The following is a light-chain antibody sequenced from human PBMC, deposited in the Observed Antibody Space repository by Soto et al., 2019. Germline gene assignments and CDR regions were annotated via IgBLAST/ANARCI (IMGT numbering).Light chain of an antibody. CDR1: SSNIGSNY. CDR3: AAWEASLSVL. CDR2: SNN. V-gene: IGLV1-47*02. Sequence: QPVLTQPPSASGTPGQRVTISCSGSSSNIGSNYVYWYQQLPGTAPKLLIYSNNQRPSGVPDRFSGSKSGTSASLAISGLRSEDEADYYCAAWEASLSVLFGGGTKLTVL. J-gene: IGLJ2*01.